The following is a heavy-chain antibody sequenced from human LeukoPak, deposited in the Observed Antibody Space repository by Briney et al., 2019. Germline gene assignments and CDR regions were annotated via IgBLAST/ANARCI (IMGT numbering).Heavy chain of an antibody. Sequence: GGSLRLSCAASGFTFSSYGMHWVRQAPGKGLEWVAVISYDGSNKYYADSVKGRFTISRDNSKNTLYLQMNSLRVEDTAVYYCAKLVHAWFGDDAFDIWGQGTMVTVSS. V-gene: IGHV3-30*18. D-gene: IGHD3-10*01. J-gene: IGHJ3*02. CDR1: GFTFSSYG. CDR2: ISYDGSNK. CDR3: AKLVHAWFGDDAFDI.